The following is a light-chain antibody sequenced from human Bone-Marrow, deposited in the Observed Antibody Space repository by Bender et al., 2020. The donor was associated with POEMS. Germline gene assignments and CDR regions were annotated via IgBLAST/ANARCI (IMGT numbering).Light chain of an antibody. Sequence: QSALTQPRSVCGSPGQSVSISCTGTSSDVGGSNYVSWYQQHPGEAPKVMIYEVSKRPSGVPDRFSGSKSGNTASLTISGLQPEDEADYYCCSNSGSYIFVFGTGTKVTVL. V-gene: IGLV2-11*01. CDR1: SSDVGGSNY. CDR3: CSNSGSYIFV. CDR2: EVS. J-gene: IGLJ1*01.